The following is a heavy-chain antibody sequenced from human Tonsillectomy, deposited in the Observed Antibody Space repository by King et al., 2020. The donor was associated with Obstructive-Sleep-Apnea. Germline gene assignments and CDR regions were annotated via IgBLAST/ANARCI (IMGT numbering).Heavy chain of an antibody. J-gene: IGHJ3*02. CDR3: ARQMTTVALEAFDI. D-gene: IGHD4-23*01. CDR2: INHSGST. V-gene: IGHV4-34*01. Sequence: VQLQQWGAGLLKPSETLSLTCAVYGGSFSGYYWSWIRQPPGKGLEWIGEINHSGSTNYNPSLKSRVTISVDTSKNQFSLKLSSVTAADTAVYYCARQMTTVALEAFDIWGQGTMVTVSS. CDR1: GGSFSGYY.